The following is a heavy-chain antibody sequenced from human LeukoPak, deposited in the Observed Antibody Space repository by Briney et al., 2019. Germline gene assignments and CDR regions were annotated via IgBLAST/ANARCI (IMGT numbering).Heavy chain of an antibody. CDR1: GGSISSYY. CDR2: IYHSGST. D-gene: IGHD5-18*01. J-gene: IGHJ4*02. CDR3: AAINRDTAMVNSEIDY. Sequence: SETLSLTCTVSGGSISSYYWSWIRQPPGKGLEWIGSIYHSGSTYYNPSLKSRVTISVDTSKNQFSLKLSSVTAADTAVYYCAAINRDTAMVNSEIDYWGQGTLVTVSS. V-gene: IGHV4-59*04.